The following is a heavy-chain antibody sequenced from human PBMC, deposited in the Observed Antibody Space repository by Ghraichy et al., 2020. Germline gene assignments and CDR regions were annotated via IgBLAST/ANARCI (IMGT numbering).Heavy chain of an antibody. CDR2: IYYSGST. Sequence: SETLSLTCTVSGGSISSSSYYWGWIRQPPGKGLEWIGSIYYSGSTYYNPSLKSRVTISVDTSKNQFSLKLSSVTAADTAVYYCAPYDIPSNWFDPWGQGTLVTVSS. CDR3: APYDIPSNWFDP. D-gene: IGHD3-9*01. J-gene: IGHJ5*02. CDR1: GGSISSSSYY. V-gene: IGHV4-39*01.